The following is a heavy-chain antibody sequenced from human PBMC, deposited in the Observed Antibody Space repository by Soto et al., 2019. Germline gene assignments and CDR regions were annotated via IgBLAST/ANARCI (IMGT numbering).Heavy chain of an antibody. Sequence: RRLSCAASGFTFSSYWMSWVRQAPGKGLEWVANIKQDGSEKYYVDSVKGRFTISRDNAKNSLYLQMNSLRAEDTAVYYCARDAGDYDSSGYYYSYWGQGTLVTVSS. V-gene: IGHV3-7*03. J-gene: IGHJ4*02. CDR3: ARDAGDYDSSGYYYSY. CDR1: GFTFSSYW. CDR2: IKQDGSEK. D-gene: IGHD3-22*01.